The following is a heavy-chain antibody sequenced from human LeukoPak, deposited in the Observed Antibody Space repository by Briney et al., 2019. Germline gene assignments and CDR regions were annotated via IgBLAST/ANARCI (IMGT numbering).Heavy chain of an antibody. D-gene: IGHD1-20*01. CDR1: GFTFDDYA. V-gene: IGHV3-9*01. CDR3: AKNITAEYKWNAFDI. J-gene: IGHJ3*02. CDR2: ISWNSGSI. Sequence: GRSLRLSCAASGFTFDDYAMHWVRQAPGKGLEWVSGISWNSGSIGYADSVKGRFTISRDNAKNSLYLQMNSLRAEDTALYYCAKNITAEYKWNAFDIWGQGTMVTVSS.